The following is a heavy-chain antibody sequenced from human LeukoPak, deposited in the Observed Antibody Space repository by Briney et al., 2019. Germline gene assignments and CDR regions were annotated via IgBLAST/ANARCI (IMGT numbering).Heavy chain of an antibody. CDR2: IKQDGSEK. J-gene: IGHJ4*02. V-gene: IGHV3-7*01. CDR3: ARLSNYADFDY. Sequence: PGGSLRLSCAASGFTFSSYWMSWVRQAPGKGLEWVANIKQDGSEKYYLDSVKGRFTISRDNAKNSLYLQMNSLRAEDTAVYYCARLSNYADFDYWGQGTLVTVSS. CDR1: GFTFSSYW. D-gene: IGHD4-11*01.